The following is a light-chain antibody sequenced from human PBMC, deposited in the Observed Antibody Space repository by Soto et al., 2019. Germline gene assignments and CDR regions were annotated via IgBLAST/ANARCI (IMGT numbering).Light chain of an antibody. Sequence: DIQMTQSPSSLSASVGDRVTITCRASHNISNFLNWFHQMPAKAPKLLIYAASGVQTGVPSRFSGSGSVTEFTLTISSLQPEDFATYYCQQSYRIPLTFGGGTSVEIK. V-gene: IGKV1-39*01. CDR1: HNISNF. CDR2: AAS. CDR3: QQSYRIPLT. J-gene: IGKJ4*01.